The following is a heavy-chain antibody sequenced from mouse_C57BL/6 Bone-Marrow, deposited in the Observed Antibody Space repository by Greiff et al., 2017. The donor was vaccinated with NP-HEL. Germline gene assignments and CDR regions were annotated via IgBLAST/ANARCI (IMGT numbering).Heavy chain of an antibody. Sequence: EVQGVESGGGLVKPGGSLKLSCAASGFTFSSYAMSWVRQTPEKRLEWVATISDGGSYTYYPDNVKGRFTISSDNAKNNLYLKMSHLKSEDTAMYYCARDKDYGSSQFAYWGQGTLVTVSA. J-gene: IGHJ3*01. D-gene: IGHD1-1*01. CDR2: ISDGGSYT. CDR1: GFTFSSYA. V-gene: IGHV5-4*01. CDR3: ARDKDYGSSQFAY.